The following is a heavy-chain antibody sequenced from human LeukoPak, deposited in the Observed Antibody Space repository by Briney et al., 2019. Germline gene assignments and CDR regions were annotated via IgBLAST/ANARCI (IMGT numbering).Heavy chain of an antibody. Sequence: GGSLRLSCAASGFTVSSNYMSWVRQAPGKGLEWVSVIYSGGSTYYADSVKGRFTISRDNSKNTLYLQMNSLRAEDTAVYYCAREHDYLGYCSSTSCHGEGYGGQGTLVTVSS. CDR1: GFTVSSNY. J-gene: IGHJ4*02. CDR2: IYSGGST. CDR3: AREHDYLGYCSSTSCHGEGY. V-gene: IGHV3-66*01. D-gene: IGHD2-2*01.